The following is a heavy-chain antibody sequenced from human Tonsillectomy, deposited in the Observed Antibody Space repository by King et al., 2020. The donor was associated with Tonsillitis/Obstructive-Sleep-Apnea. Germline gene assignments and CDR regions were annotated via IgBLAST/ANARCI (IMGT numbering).Heavy chain of an antibody. CDR2: IYYSGST. CDR3: ARDEVELAKINAFDI. CDR1: GCSISSYY. D-gene: IGHD5-24*01. J-gene: IGHJ3*02. Sequence: QLQESGPGLVKPSETLSLTCTVSGCSISSYYWSWIRQPPGKGLEWIGYIYYSGSTNYNPSLKSRVTISVDTSKNQFSLKLSSVTAADTAVYYCARDEVELAKINAFDIWGQGTMVTVSS. V-gene: IGHV4-59*01.